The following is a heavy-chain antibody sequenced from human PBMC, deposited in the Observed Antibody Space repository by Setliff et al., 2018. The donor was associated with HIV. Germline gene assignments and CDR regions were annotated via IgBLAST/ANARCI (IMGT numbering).Heavy chain of an antibody. J-gene: IGHJ5*02. D-gene: IGHD3-22*01. CDR3: ARERDSSGYQFDP. CDR2: INAGNGNT. CDR1: GYTFTNYA. V-gene: IGHV1-3*03. Sequence: ASVKVSCKTSGYTFTNYAIQWVRQAPGQGLQWMGWINAGNGNTKYSQEFQGRVTITRDTSASTAYMELSSLRFEDMAVYYCARERDSSGYQFDPWGQGTLVTV.